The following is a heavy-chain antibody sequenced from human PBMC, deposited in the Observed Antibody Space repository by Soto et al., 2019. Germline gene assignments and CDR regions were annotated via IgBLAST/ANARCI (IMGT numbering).Heavy chain of an antibody. CDR3: VRGASLNFDY. Sequence: EVQLVESGGGVLRPGGSLRLSCAASGFTFDEYGMSWARQAPGKGLEWVSGVNWNGGSTGYADSVKGRFTISRDNAKNSLYLHMNSLRAQDTAFYYCVRGASLNFDYWGQGTLVTVSS. CDR2: VNWNGGST. J-gene: IGHJ4*02. V-gene: IGHV3-20*04. CDR1: GFTFDEYG. D-gene: IGHD1-26*01.